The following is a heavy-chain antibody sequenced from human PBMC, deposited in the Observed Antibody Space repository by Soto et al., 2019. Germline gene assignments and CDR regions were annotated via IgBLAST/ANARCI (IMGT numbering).Heavy chain of an antibody. Sequence: SETLSLTCAVHGGSFSGYYWSWIRQPPGKGLEWIGEINHSGSTNYNPSLKSRVSISVDTSKNQFSLKLSSVTAADTAVYYCARGQGDPEDCGGDCYTKKLYYFDYWGQGTLVTVSS. CDR2: INHSGST. V-gene: IGHV4-34*01. D-gene: IGHD2-21*02. J-gene: IGHJ4*02. CDR3: ARGQGDPEDCGGDCYTKKLYYFDY. CDR1: GGSFSGYY.